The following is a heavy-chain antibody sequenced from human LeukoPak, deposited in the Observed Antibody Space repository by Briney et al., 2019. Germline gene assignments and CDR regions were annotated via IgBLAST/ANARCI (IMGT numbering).Heavy chain of an antibody. CDR2: IDSSASTT. J-gene: IGHJ4*02. D-gene: IGHD3-10*01. CDR1: RFYFSTYD. Sequence: PGGSLRLSCTASRFYFSTYDMNWVRQVPGKGLEWVSYIDSSASTTYYAGSVQGRFTISRDNAKNTLFLQMNSLRAEDTAVYYCAKASTFGELNRPFDYWGQGTLVTVSS. CDR3: AKASTFGELNRPFDY. V-gene: IGHV3-48*03.